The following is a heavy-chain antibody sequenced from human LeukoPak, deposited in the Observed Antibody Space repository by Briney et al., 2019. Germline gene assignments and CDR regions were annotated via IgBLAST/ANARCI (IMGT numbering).Heavy chain of an antibody. CDR1: GFTFSSYG. V-gene: IGHV3-30*18. Sequence: PGGSLRLSCAASGFTFSSYGMHWVRQAPGKGLEWVAVISFDGSNKYYADSVKGRFTISRDNSKNTLYPQMNSLRAEDTAVYYCAKAPGYCTSTSCSIDYWGQGTLVTVSP. J-gene: IGHJ4*02. D-gene: IGHD2-2*01. CDR3: AKAPGYCTSTSCSIDY. CDR2: ISFDGSNK.